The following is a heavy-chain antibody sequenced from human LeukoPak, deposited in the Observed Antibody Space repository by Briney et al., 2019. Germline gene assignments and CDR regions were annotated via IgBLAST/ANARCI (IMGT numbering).Heavy chain of an antibody. J-gene: IGHJ6*04. V-gene: IGHV4-59*13. CDR2: IYYSRST. D-gene: IGHD3-10*01. Sequence: SETLSLTCTVSGGSINNYYWSWIRQPPGKGLEWIGYIYYSRSTSYNPSLKIRVTISVDTSKNPFALKLTSVTAADTAVYYCARDRITMVQGALRYYVMDVWGEGTTVTVSS. CDR3: ARDRITMVQGALRYYVMDV. CDR1: GGSINNYY.